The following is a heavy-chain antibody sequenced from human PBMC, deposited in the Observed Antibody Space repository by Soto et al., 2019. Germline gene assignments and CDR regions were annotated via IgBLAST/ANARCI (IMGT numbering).Heavy chain of an antibody. CDR2: INPNSGDT. D-gene: IGHD3-9*01. V-gene: IGHV1-2*02. CDR1: GTIFTGYH. Sequence: ASATVSCTASGTIFTGYHIHWVRQAPGRGLEWMGWINPNSGDTGYAQNFQGRVTMTRDTSFNLVYMEMSGLMSDDTAVYYCARDARGTRGFDEMDIWGQGTTVT. J-gene: IGHJ6*02. CDR3: ARDARGTRGFDEMDI.